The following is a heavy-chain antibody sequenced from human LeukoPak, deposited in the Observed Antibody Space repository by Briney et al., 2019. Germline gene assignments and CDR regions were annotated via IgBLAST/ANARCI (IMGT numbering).Heavy chain of an antibody. CDR3: ARAEGDFWSGYRRLNWFDP. V-gene: IGHV4-59*01. CDR2: IYYSGST. Sequence: SETLSLTCTVSGGSISSYYWSWIRQPPGKGLEWIGYIYYSGSTNYNPSLKSRVTISVDTSKNQFSLKLSSVTAADTAVYYCARAEGDFWSGYRRLNWFDPWGQGTLVTVSS. CDR1: GGSISSYY. D-gene: IGHD3-3*01. J-gene: IGHJ5*02.